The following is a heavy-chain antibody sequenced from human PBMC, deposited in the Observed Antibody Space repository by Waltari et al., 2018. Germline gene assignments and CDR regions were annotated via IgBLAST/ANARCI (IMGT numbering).Heavy chain of an antibody. V-gene: IGHV1-2*02. CDR1: GSSFTGHY. Sequence: QVPLVQSGSAVKKPGASGTVACKGSGSSFTGHYLHWVRQAPGQGLEWMGWINPNSGGTSYAQIFQGRVTMTRDTSISTAYMELSRLTSDDTAVYYCAVSYTGWYGDLDYWGQGTLVTVSS. CDR2: INPNSGGT. D-gene: IGHD6-19*01. J-gene: IGHJ4*02. CDR3: AVSYTGWYGDLDY.